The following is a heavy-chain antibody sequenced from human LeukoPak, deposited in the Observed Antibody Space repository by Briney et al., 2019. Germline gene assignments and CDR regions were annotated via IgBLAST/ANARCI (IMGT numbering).Heavy chain of an antibody. CDR1: GYTFTGYY. J-gene: IGHJ4*02. CDR2: INPNNGGT. D-gene: IGHD2-2*01. CDR3: ARGRGTTSSNFDY. V-gene: IGHV1-2*02. Sequence: GASVKVSCKASGYTFTGYYMHWVRQGPGQGLEWMGWINPNNGGTNYAQKFQGRVTMTRDTSISTAYMELSRLTSDDTAVYYCARGRGTTSSNFDYWGQGTLVTVSS.